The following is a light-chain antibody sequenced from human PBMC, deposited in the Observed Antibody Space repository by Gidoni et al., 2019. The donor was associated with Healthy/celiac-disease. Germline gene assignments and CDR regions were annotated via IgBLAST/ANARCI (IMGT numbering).Light chain of an antibody. CDR2: DAS. J-gene: IGKJ4*01. CDR1: QGISSA. CDR3: QQFNSFALT. V-gene: IGKV1-13*02. Sequence: AIQLTQSPSSLSASVGDRVTITCRASQGISSALAWYQQKPGKAPKLLIYDASSLESGVPSRFSGSGSRTDFTLTISSLQPEDFATYYCQQFNSFALTFXGXTKVEIK.